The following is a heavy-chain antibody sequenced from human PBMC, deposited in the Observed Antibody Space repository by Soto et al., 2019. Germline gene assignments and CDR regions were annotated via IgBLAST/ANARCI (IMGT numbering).Heavy chain of an antibody. D-gene: IGHD2-2*01. CDR3: ARGDIVVVPAATPPFYYYGMDV. V-gene: IGHV1-18*04. Sequence: ASVKVSCKASGYTFTIYSISCVLQAPLQWLEWMGWISAYNGNTNYAQKLQGRVTMTTDTSTSTAYMELRSLRSDDTAVYYCARGDIVVVPAATPPFYYYGMDVWGQGTTVTVSS. J-gene: IGHJ6*02. CDR1: GYTFTIYS. CDR2: ISAYNGNT.